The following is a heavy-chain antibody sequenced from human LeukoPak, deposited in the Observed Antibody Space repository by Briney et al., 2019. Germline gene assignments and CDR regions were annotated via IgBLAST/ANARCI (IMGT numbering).Heavy chain of an antibody. CDR2: IYTSGST. J-gene: IGHJ5*02. CDR1: GGSISSGSYY. Sequence: PSQTLSLTCTVSGGSISSGSYYWSWIRQPAGKRLEWIGRIYTSGSTNYNPSLKSRVTISVDTSKNQFPLKLSSVTAADTAVYYCAREGYSYGSNWFDPWGQGTLVTVSS. V-gene: IGHV4-61*02. D-gene: IGHD5-18*01. CDR3: AREGYSYGSNWFDP.